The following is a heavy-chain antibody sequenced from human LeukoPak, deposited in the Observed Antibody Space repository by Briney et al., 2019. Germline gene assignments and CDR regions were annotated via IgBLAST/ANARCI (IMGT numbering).Heavy chain of an antibody. CDR3: AREARGWGTDGSDC. Sequence: ASVKVSCKASAYTFTGNFIHWLRQAPGQGLEWMGWINPDSGVTLYAQEFQGRVTMTRDTSISTAYMELSSLTSDDTAVYFCAREARGWGTDGSDCWGHGTLVTV. CDR2: INPDSGVT. D-gene: IGHD3-10*01. J-gene: IGHJ4*01. V-gene: IGHV1-2*02. CDR1: AYTFTGNF.